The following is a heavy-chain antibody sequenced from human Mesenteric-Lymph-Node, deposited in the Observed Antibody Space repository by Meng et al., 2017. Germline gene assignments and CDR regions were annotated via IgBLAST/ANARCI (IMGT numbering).Heavy chain of an antibody. Sequence: ASVKVSCKVSGYTLTELSMHWVRQAPGKGLEWMGGFDPEDGETIYAQKFQGRVTMTEDTSTDTAYMELSSLRSDDTAVYYCARDGSIGISNWFDPWGQGPLVTVSS. CDR3: ARDGSIGISNWFDP. V-gene: IGHV1-24*01. CDR2: FDPEDGET. CDR1: GYTLTELS. J-gene: IGHJ5*02. D-gene: IGHD3-22*01.